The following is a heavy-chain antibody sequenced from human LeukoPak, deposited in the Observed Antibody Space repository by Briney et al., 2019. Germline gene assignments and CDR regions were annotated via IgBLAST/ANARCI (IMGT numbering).Heavy chain of an antibody. J-gene: IGHJ4*02. D-gene: IGHD2-21*02. CDR1: GYTFTSYG. CDR3: ARELRRDKY. Sequence: ASVKVSCKASGYTFTSYGISWVRQAPGQGLEWMGWISAYNGNTNYAQKLQGRVTMTRNTSISTAYMELSSLRPEDTAVYYCARELRRDKYWGQGTLVTVSS. CDR2: ISAYNGNT. V-gene: IGHV1-18*01.